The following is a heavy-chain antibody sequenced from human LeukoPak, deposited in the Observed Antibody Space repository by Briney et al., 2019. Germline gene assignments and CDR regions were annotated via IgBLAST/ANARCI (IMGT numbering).Heavy chain of an antibody. CDR3: AKGGSSLYYYVMDV. CDR1: GFTFSSYA. V-gene: IGHV3-23*01. J-gene: IGHJ6*02. CDR2: SSSGGGTT. Sequence: QPGGSLRLSCAASGFTFSSYAMGWVRQAPGKGLEWVSGSSSGGGTTHYADSVKGRFTISRDNSKNTLYLQVNSLKAEDTAVYYCAKGGSSLYYYVMDVWGQGTTVTVSS.